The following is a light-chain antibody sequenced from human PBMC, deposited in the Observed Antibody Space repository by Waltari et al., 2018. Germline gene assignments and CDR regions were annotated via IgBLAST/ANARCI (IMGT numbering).Light chain of an antibody. V-gene: IGKV3-15*01. CDR3: QHYENWPYT. CDR1: QSVSSK. CDR2: ATS. J-gene: IGKJ2*01. Sequence: MVMTQSPATLSVSPGERATLSCRASQSVSSKLAWYQQKLGQAPRLLIYATSARATGIPARFRGSGSGTEFTLTISSLQPDDFAVYYCQHYENWPYTFGQGTKLEI.